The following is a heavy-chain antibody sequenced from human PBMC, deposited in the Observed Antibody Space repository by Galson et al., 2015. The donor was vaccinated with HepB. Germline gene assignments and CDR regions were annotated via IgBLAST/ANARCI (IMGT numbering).Heavy chain of an antibody. D-gene: IGHD4-17*01. V-gene: IGHV4-4*07. Sequence: ETLSLTCNVSRGSINGFYWSWMRQPAGKGLEWIGRIYSSGSTIYNPSLMSRVTMSVDTSRDQFFLRLQSVTAADTAVYYCVRGPDYGDFAGMDYWGQGTLVTVSS. J-gene: IGHJ4*02. CDR2: IYSSGST. CDR3: VRGPDYGDFAGMDY. CDR1: RGSINGFY.